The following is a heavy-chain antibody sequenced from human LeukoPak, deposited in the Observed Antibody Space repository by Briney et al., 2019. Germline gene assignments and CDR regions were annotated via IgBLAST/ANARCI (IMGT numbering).Heavy chain of an antibody. J-gene: IGHJ3*02. CDR3: ARDPSSSWYLDAFDI. D-gene: IGHD6-13*01. CDR2: IFYSGST. V-gene: IGHV4-59*12. CDR1: GGSISSYC. Sequence: SETLSLTCTVSGGSISSYCWSWIRQPPGKGLEWIGYIFYSGSTNYNPSLKSRVTISVDTSKNQFSLKLSSVTAADTAVYYCARDPSSSWYLDAFDIWGQGTMVTVSS.